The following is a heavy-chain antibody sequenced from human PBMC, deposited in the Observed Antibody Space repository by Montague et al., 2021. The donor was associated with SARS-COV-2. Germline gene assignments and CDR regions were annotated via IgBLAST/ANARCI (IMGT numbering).Heavy chain of an antibody. CDR1: GDSISTSTW. J-gene: IGHJ6*02. D-gene: IGHD6-13*01. CDR3: ATLSRRTAAGTRDYFGLDV. V-gene: IGHV4-4*02. Sequence: SETLSLTCRVSGDSISTSTWRTWVRQTPGKGLEWIGEIFHSGTINYNPSLKSRVSISVDKSNNQFSLRLSSLIAADTAVYYCATLSRRTAAGTRDYFGLDVWGQGTTVVVSS. CDR2: IFHSGTI.